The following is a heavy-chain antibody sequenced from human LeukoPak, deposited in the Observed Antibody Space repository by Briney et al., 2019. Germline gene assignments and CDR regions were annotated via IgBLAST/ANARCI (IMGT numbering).Heavy chain of an antibody. V-gene: IGHV3-21*01. CDR3: ARGLLAYCGGDCYSHAYFQH. CDR1: GFTVSSYS. D-gene: IGHD2-21*02. J-gene: IGHJ1*01. Sequence: GGSLRLSCAASGFTVSSYSMNWVRQPPGKGLEWVSSISSSSSYIYYADSVKGRFTISRDNAKNSLYLQMNSLRAEDAAVYYCARGLLAYCGGDCYSHAYFQHWGQGTLVTVSS. CDR2: ISSSSSYI.